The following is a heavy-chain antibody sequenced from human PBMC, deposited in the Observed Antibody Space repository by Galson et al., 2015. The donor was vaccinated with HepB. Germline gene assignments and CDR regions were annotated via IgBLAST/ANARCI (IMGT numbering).Heavy chain of an antibody. CDR3: ARDGRTLLWFGELIPGDAFDI. CDR1: GYTFTSYD. D-gene: IGHD3-10*01. Sequence: SVKVSCKASGYTFTSYDINWVRQATGQGLEWMGWMNPNSGNTGYAQKFQGRVTMTRNTSISTAYMELSSLRSEDTAVYYCARDGRTLLWFGELIPGDAFDIWGQGTMVTVSS. V-gene: IGHV1-8*01. CDR2: MNPNSGNT. J-gene: IGHJ3*02.